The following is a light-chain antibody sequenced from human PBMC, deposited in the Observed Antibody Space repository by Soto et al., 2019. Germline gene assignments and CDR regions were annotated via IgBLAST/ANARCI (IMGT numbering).Light chain of an antibody. Sequence: SYELTQPHSVSVSPGQTASITCSGQKLSHKYACWYQQRSGQSPILVIYQDIRRPSGIPERFSGTNSGNTATLTITGTQAVDEADYYCQAWDGSAVVFAGGTKVTVL. CDR3: QAWDGSAVV. CDR1: KLSHKY. J-gene: IGLJ3*02. V-gene: IGLV3-1*01. CDR2: QDI.